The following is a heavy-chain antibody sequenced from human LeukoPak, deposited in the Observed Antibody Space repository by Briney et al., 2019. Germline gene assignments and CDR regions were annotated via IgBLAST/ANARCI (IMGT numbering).Heavy chain of an antibody. CDR1: GYTFTGNY. Sequence: ASVKVSCKTSGYTFTGNYMHWVRQAPGQGLEWMGWINPNSGDTNCAQRFQGRVTMTRDTSISTAYMELSSLRSDDTAVFYCARQRGGDAFDFWGQGTMVTVFS. J-gene: IGHJ3*01. D-gene: IGHD6-25*01. V-gene: IGHV1-2*02. CDR2: INPNSGDT. CDR3: ARQRGGDAFDF.